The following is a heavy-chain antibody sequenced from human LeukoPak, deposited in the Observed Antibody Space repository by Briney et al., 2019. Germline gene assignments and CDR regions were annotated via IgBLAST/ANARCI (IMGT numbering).Heavy chain of an antibody. D-gene: IGHD3-22*01. Sequence: GGSLRLSCAASGFTFSSHGMNWVRQAPGKGLEWVSGIRGDGVTTYYADSVKGRFTISRDNSKNTLNLQMNSLRAEDTAVYYCARDLGQYYDTSDNWFDPWGQGTLVTVSS. CDR2: IRGDGVTT. CDR1: GFTFSSHG. V-gene: IGHV3-23*01. CDR3: ARDLGQYYDTSDNWFDP. J-gene: IGHJ5*02.